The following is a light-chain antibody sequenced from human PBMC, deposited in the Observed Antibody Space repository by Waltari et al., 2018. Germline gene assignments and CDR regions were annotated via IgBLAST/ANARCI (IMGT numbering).Light chain of an antibody. CDR3: CSYAGSNTWV. CDR2: EGS. J-gene: IGLJ3*02. CDR1: SSDVGNYNF. Sequence: QSALAQPASVSGSPGQSLTISCTGTSSDVGNYNFFSRYQQHPGKAPKPLIYEGSKRPSGVSYRFSGSKSGNTASLTISGLQAEDEADYYCCSYAGSNTWVFGGGTKLTVL. V-gene: IGLV2-23*01.